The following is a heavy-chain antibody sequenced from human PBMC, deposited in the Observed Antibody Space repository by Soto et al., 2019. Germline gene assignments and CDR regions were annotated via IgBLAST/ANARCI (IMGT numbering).Heavy chain of an antibody. CDR2: ISPDGSST. V-gene: IGHV3-74*01. Sequence: EVQLVESGGGLVQPGGSLRLSCEASGFTFSNRWIHWVRQPPGKGLLWVSRISPDGSSTNYAGSVEGRFTVSRDNARNTLFLQLNSLRDDDTAEYHCVRGTSAWYGIDYWGQGTLVIVSS. J-gene: IGHJ4*02. D-gene: IGHD6-13*01. CDR1: GFTFSNRW. CDR3: VRGTSAWYGIDY.